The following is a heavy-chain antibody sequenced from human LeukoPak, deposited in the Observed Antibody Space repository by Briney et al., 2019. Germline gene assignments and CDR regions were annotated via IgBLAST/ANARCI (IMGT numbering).Heavy chain of an antibody. V-gene: IGHV5-51*01. CDR2: IYPGDSDT. D-gene: IGHD3-22*01. CDR1: GYSFTSYW. J-gene: IGHJ4*02. Sequence: RGESLKISCKGSGYSFTSYWIGWVRQMPGKGLEWMGIIYPGDSDTRYSPSFQGQVTISADKSISTAYLQWSSLKASDTAMYYCARLMYYYDSSGYYSQYFDYWGQGTLVTVSS. CDR3: ARLMYYYDSSGYYSQYFDY.